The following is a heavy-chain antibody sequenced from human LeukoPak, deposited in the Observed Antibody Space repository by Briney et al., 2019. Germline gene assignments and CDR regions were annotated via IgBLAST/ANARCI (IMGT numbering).Heavy chain of an antibody. J-gene: IGHJ3*02. CDR3: AKDRQGFGELFPDAFDI. Sequence: PGGSLRLSCAASGFTFSSYGMHWVRQAPGKGLEWVAFIRYDGSNKYYADSVKGRFTISRDNSKNTLYLQMNSLRAEDTAVYYCAKDRQGFGELFPDAFDIWGQGTMVTVSS. V-gene: IGHV3-30*02. CDR1: GFTFSSYG. D-gene: IGHD3-10*01. CDR2: IRYDGSNK.